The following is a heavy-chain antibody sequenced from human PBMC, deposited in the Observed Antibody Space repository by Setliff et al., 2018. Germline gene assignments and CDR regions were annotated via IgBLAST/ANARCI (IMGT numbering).Heavy chain of an antibody. Sequence: TLSLPCAVYGGSFSDYYWSWIRQSPGKGLEWIGEINHSGSTNYNPSLKTRVTISVDTSKNQFSLTLSSVTAADTAVYYCARETTMTYYFYYMDVWGKGTTVTVSS. J-gene: IGHJ6*03. V-gene: IGHV4-34*01. CDR2: INHSGST. D-gene: IGHD4-17*01. CDR1: GGSFSDYY. CDR3: ARETTMTYYFYYMDV.